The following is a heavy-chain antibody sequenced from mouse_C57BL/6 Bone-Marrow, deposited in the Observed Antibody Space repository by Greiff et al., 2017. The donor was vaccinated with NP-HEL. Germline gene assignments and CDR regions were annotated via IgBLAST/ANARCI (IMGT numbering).Heavy chain of an antibody. CDR1: GYTFTSYG. Sequence: QVQLQQSGAELARPGASVKLSCKASGYTFTSYGISWVKQRTGQGLEWIGEIYPRSGNTYYNEKFKGKATLTADKSSSTAYMELRSLTSEDSAVYFCAREPYYVSRYWYCDVWGTGTTVTVSS. D-gene: IGHD1-1*01. J-gene: IGHJ1*03. CDR3: AREPYYVSRYWYCDV. V-gene: IGHV1-81*01. CDR2: IYPRSGNT.